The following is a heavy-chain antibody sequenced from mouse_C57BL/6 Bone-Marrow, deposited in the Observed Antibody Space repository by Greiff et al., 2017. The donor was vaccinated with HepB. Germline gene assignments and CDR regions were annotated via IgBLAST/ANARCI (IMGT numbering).Heavy chain of an antibody. CDR3: ARSRSSYPWFAY. CDR2: IYPGDGDT. J-gene: IGHJ3*01. V-gene: IGHV1-82*01. CDR1: GYAFSSSW. D-gene: IGHD1-1*01. Sequence: QVQLQQSGPELVKPGASVKISCKASGYAFSSSWMNWVKQRPGKGLEWIGRIYPGDGDTNYNGKFKGKATLTADKSSSTAYMQLSSLTSEDSAVYFCARSRSSYPWFAYWGQGTLVTVSA.